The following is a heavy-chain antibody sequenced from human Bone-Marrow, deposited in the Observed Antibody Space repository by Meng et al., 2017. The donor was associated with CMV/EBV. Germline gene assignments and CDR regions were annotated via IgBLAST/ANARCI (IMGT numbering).Heavy chain of an antibody. V-gene: IGHV3-21*01. D-gene: IGHD2-2*01. CDR3: ARDGTGTDQYQLHSYFDY. Sequence: GESLKISCAASGFTFSSYSMNWVRQAPGKGLEWVSSISSSSSYIYYADSVKGRFTISRDNAKNSLYLQMNSLRAEDTAVYYCARDGTGTDQYQLHSYFDYWGQGTLVTASS. J-gene: IGHJ4*02. CDR2: ISSSSSYI. CDR1: GFTFSSYS.